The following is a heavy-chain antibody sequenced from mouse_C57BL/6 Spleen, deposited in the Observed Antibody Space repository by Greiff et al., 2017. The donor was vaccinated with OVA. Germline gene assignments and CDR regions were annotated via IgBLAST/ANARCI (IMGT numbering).Heavy chain of an antibody. CDR2: IYPGDGDT. V-gene: IGHV1-80*01. J-gene: IGHJ2*01. CDR1: GYAFSSYW. Sequence: QVHVKQSGAELVKPGASVKISCKASGYAFSSYWMNWVKQRPGKGLEWIGQIYPGDGDTNYNGKFKGKATLTADKSSSTAYMPLSSLTSEDSAVYICARALITTVVAPTYWGQGTTLTVSS. CDR3: ARALITTVVAPTY. D-gene: IGHD1-1*01.